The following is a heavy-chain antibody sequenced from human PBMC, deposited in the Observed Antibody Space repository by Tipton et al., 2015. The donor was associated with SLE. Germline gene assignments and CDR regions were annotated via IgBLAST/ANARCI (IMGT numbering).Heavy chain of an antibody. CDR3: ARLNDATAIASFDY. D-gene: IGHD2-21*02. V-gene: IGHV4-61*02. CDR2: IYASGSTSGSA. CDR1: GGSISSGAHY. Sequence: GLVKPSQTLSLTCTVSGGSISSGAHYWSWIRQSAGKGLEWIGRIYASGSTSGSANYNPSLKSRVTISVDTSKNQFSLKLTSVTAADTAVYFCARLNDATAIASFDYWGQGNLVTVSS. J-gene: IGHJ4*02.